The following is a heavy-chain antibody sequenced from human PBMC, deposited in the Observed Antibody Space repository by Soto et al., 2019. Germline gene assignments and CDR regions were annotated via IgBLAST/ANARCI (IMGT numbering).Heavy chain of an antibody. CDR3: ARVSRYGDYVGY. D-gene: IGHD4-17*01. V-gene: IGHV3-11*05. J-gene: IGHJ4*02. CDR2: ISSSSSYT. CDR1: GFTFSDYY. Sequence: QVQLVESGGGLVKPGGSLRLSCAASGFTFSDYYMSWIRQAPGKGLEWVSYISSSSSYTNYADSVKGRFTISRDNAKNALYLQMNSLIAEDTAVYYCARVSRYGDYVGYWGQGTLVTVSS.